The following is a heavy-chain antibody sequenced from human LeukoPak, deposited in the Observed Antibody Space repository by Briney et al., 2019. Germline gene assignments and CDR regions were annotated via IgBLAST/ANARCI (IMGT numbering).Heavy chain of an antibody. CDR1: GGSFSGYY. CDR2: INHSGST. D-gene: IGHD3-10*01. J-gene: IGHJ5*02. CDR3: ARGDVLLWFGELLSISNWFDP. Sequence: SETLSLTCAVYGGSFSGYYWSWIRQPPGKGLEWIGEINHSGSTNYNPSLKSRVTISVDTSKNQFSLKLSSVTAADTAVYYCARGDVLLWFGELLSISNWFDPWGQGTLVTVSS. V-gene: IGHV4-34*01.